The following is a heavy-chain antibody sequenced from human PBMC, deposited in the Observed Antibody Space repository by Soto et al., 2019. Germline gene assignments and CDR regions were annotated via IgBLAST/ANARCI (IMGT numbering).Heavy chain of an antibody. CDR2: INQSGST. CDR3: ARGLTYCSSTTCAETRFDP. CDR1: AGSFSDNY. V-gene: IGHV4-34*01. J-gene: IGHJ5*02. D-gene: IGHD2-2*01. Sequence: PSETLSLTCAVYAGSFSDNYWSWIRQPPGKGLEWIGEINQSGSTNYSPSLKSRVTISVDTSKNQFSLKLTSVTAADTAVYYCARGLTYCSSTTCAETRFDPWGQGTLVTVPQ.